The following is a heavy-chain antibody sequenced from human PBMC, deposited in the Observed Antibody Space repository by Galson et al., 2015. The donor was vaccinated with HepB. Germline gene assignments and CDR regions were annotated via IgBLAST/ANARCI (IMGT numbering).Heavy chain of an antibody. J-gene: IGHJ4*02. CDR2: ISWDGSPI. V-gene: IGHV3-43*01. CDR1: GFTFDDYS. Sequence: SLRLSCAASGFTFDDYSLYWLRQVRGQRPEWISLISWDGSPIFYADSVKGRFTISRDNTNNRLFLEMDSLRPEDSALYHCAKDLGLGRGGLDSWGQGTLVTVSS. D-gene: IGHD3-10*01. CDR3: AKDLGLGRGGLDS.